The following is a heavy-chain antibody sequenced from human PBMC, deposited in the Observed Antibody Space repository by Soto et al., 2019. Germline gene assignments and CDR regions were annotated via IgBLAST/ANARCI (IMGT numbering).Heavy chain of an antibody. Sequence: QVQLVQSGAEVKKPGSSVKVSCKASGGTFSSYTISWVRQAPGQGLEWMGRIIPILGIANYAQKFQGRVTITAEKSTSTAYMELSSLRSEDTAVYYCAREVPAASNWFDPWGQGTLVTVSS. J-gene: IGHJ5*02. CDR3: AREVPAASNWFDP. D-gene: IGHD2-2*01. CDR2: IIPILGIA. V-gene: IGHV1-69*02. CDR1: GGTFSSYT.